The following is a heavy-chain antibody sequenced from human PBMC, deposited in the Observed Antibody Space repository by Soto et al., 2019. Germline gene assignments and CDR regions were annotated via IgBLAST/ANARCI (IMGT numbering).Heavy chain of an antibody. V-gene: IGHV3-23*01. Sequence: PGGSLRLSCAASGFTFSSYAMSWVRQAPGKGLEWVSAISGSGGSTYYADSVKGRFTISRDNSKNTLYLQMNSLRAEDTAVYYCAKPLLRQPTKPHEYYYYMDVWGKGTTVTVSS. CDR1: GFTFSSYA. CDR3: AKPLLRQPTKPHEYYYYMDV. J-gene: IGHJ6*03. D-gene: IGHD2-2*01. CDR2: ISGSGGST.